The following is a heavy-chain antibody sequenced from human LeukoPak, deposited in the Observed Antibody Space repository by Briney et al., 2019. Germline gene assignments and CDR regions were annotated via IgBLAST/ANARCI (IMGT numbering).Heavy chain of an antibody. D-gene: IGHD2-2*01. V-gene: IGHV4-59*08. CDR2: IYYSGST. CDR1: GGSISSYY. CDR3: ARRTSSYYYYYYMDV. J-gene: IGHJ6*03. Sequence: PSETLSLTCTVSGGSISSYYWSWIRQPPGKGLEWIGYIYYSGSTNYNPSLKSRVTISVDTSKNQFSLKLNSVTAADTAVYYCARRTSSYYYYYYMDVWGKGTTVTVPS.